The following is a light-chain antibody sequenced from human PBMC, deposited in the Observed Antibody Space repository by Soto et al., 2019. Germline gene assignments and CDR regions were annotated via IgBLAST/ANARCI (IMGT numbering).Light chain of an antibody. CDR1: QSVSIN. CDR3: QQYNNWPGT. Sequence: VGMTKSPAALSVSTGERATLSCRASQSVSINLAWYQQKPGQAPRLLIYGASTRATGIPARFSGSGSGTEFTLTISSLQSEDFAVYYCQQYNNWPGTFGQGTRLEIK. CDR2: GAS. J-gene: IGKJ5*01. V-gene: IGKV3-15*01.